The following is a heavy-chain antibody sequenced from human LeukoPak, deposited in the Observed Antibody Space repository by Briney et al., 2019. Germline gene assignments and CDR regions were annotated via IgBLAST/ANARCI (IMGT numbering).Heavy chain of an antibody. CDR1: GFSVVSYY. CDR3: ARPLDTAMVPSWFDP. D-gene: IGHD5-18*01. V-gene: IGHV3-53*01. J-gene: IGHJ5*02. CDR2: IYSGGAA. Sequence: GGSVRLSCAASGFSVVSYYMTWVRQAPGKGLEWVSVIYSGGAAFYTDSVKGRFTISRDNAKNSLYLQMNSLRAEDTAVYYCARPLDTAMVPSWFDPWGQGTLVTVSS.